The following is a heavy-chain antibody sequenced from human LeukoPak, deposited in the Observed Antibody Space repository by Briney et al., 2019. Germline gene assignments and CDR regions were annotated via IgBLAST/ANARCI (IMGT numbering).Heavy chain of an antibody. J-gene: IGHJ4*02. Sequence: SETLSLTCAVYGGSFSGYYWSWIRQPPGKGLEWIGEINHSGSTNYNPSLKSRVTISVDTSKNQFSLKLSSVTAADTAVYYCARGLGIGSSHSDYWGQGTLVTVSS. CDR3: ARGLGIGSSHSDY. CDR1: GGSFSGYY. V-gene: IGHV4-34*01. CDR2: INHSGST. D-gene: IGHD6-6*01.